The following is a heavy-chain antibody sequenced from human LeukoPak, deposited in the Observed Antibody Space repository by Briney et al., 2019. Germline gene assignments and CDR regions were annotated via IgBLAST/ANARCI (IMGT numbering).Heavy chain of an antibody. CDR2: ISGSGGTT. V-gene: IGHV3-23*01. Sequence: PGGSLRLSCAASGFTFSNYAMSWVRQAPGKGLEWVSVISGSGGTTYYADSVKGRFTISRDNSKNTLYLQMNSLRAEDTAVYYCAKDLRTTFNYWGRGTLVTVSS. CDR1: GFTFSNYA. D-gene: IGHD4-11*01. J-gene: IGHJ4*02. CDR3: AKDLRTTFNY.